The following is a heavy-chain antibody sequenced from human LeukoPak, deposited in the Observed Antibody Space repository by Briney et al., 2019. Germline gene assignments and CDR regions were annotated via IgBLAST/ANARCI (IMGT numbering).Heavy chain of an antibody. V-gene: IGHV3-30*18. CDR2: ISYDGSNK. Sequence: SGGSLRLSCAASGFTFSNYAMSWVRQAPGKGLEWVAVISYDGSNKYYADSVKGRLTISRDNSKNTLYLQMNSLRAEDTAVYYCAKEGRWLQLGYYFDYWGQGTLVTVSS. CDR3: AKEGRWLQLGYYFDY. CDR1: GFTFSNYA. D-gene: IGHD5-24*01. J-gene: IGHJ4*02.